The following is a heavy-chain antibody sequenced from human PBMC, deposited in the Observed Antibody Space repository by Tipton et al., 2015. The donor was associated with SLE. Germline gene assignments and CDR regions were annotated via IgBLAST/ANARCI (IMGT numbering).Heavy chain of an antibody. J-gene: IGHJ6*02. CDR1: GGSTSSSSYY. CDR2: IYYSGST. V-gene: IGHV4-39*07. CDR3: ARRFLEWFGYGMDG. Sequence: TLSLTCTVSGGSTSSSSYYWGWIRQPPGKGLEWIGSIYYSGSTYYNPSLKSRVTISVDTSKNQFSLKLSSVTAADTAVYYCARRFLEWFGYGMDGWGQGTTFTVSS. D-gene: IGHD3-3*01.